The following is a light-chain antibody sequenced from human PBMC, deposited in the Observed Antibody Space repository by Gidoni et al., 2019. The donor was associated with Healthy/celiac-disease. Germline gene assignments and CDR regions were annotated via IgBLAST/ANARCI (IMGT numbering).Light chain of an antibody. CDR2: GSS. CDR1: QSVSSSY. J-gene: IGKJ4*01. Sequence: EIVLTQSPGTLSLSPGERATLSCRASQSVSSSYLAWYQQKPGQPPRLLIYGSSSRATGIPHRFSGSGSGTDFPLTITRLEPEDFAVYYCQQYGSSPVTFGGGTKVEIK. CDR3: QQYGSSPVT. V-gene: IGKV3-20*01.